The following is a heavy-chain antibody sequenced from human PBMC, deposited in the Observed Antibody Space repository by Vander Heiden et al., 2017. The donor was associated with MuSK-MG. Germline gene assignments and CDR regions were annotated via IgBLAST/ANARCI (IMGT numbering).Heavy chain of an antibody. CDR3: AKGGADILTGYFY. D-gene: IGHD3-9*01. V-gene: IGHV3-23*04. CDR2: ISGSGGST. Sequence: EVHLVESGGGLVQPGGSLRLSCAASGFTFITYAMSWVRQAPGKGLEWVSGISGSGGSTFYADSVKGRFTISRDNSKNTLYLQLNSLRAEDTAVYFCAKGGADILTGYFYWGQGTLVTVSS. CDR1: GFTFITYA. J-gene: IGHJ4*02.